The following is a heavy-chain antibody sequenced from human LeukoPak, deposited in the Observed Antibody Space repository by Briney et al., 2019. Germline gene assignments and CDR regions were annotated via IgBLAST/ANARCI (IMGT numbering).Heavy chain of an antibody. D-gene: IGHD2-2*01. CDR3: ARDVYCSSTSRDWFDP. CDR2: IIPIFGTA. J-gene: IGHJ5*02. CDR1: GGTFSSYA. V-gene: IGHV1-69*05. Sequence: GASVKVSCKASGGTFSSYAISWVRQAPGQGLEWMGGIIPIFGTANYAQKFQGRVTITTDESTSTAYMELSSLRSEDTAVYYCARDVYCSSTSRDWFDPWGQGTLVTVSS.